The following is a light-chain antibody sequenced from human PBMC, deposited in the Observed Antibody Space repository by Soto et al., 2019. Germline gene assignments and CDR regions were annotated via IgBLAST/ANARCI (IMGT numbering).Light chain of an antibody. CDR2: AAS. J-gene: IGKJ1*01. CDR1: QSVSSSY. Sequence: EIVLTQSPGTLSLSPGERVTLSCRASQSVSSSYLGWYQQKLGQAPRLLIYAASSTATGIPDRSSGSGSETDFTLTISRLEPEDFAVYYCQQYGSSPWTFGQGTKVEIK. CDR3: QQYGSSPWT. V-gene: IGKV3-20*01.